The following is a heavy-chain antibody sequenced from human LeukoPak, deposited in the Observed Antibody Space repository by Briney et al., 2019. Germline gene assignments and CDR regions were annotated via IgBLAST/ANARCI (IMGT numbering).Heavy chain of an antibody. D-gene: IGHD5-12*01. CDR3: ASGQSSGYYNWFDP. CDR2: IYPGDSET. J-gene: IGHJ5*02. V-gene: IGHV5-51*01. Sequence: LGESLKISCRASGYNFPTYWIGWVRQMPGKGLEWMGIIYPGDSETRYSPSFQGQVTISADKSISTAYLQWSSLKASDTAMYYCASGQSSGYYNWFDPWGQGTLVTVSS. CDR1: GYNFPTYW.